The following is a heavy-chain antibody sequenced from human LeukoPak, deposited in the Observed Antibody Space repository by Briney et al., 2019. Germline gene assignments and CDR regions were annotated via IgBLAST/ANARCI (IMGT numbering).Heavy chain of an antibody. J-gene: IGHJ3*02. CDR3: ASCHQWNLQAFDI. CDR2: VSYGGNT. D-gene: IGHD1-26*01. Sequence: PSETLSLTCTVSGVSISGDYWSWIRQPPGKGLEWIGYVSYGGNTNYNPSLKSRVTISVDTSKNQFSLKLSSVTAADTAVYYCASCHQWNLQAFDIWGQGTMVTVSS. CDR1: GVSISGDY. V-gene: IGHV4-59*01.